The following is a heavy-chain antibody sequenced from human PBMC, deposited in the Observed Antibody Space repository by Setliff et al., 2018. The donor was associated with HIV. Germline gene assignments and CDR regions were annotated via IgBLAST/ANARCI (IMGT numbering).Heavy chain of an antibody. CDR3: AREPAPNIVGATPYAFDI. CDR2: IYYSGST. D-gene: IGHD1-26*01. J-gene: IGHJ3*02. CDR1: GGSISSHY. V-gene: IGHV4-59*11. Sequence: SLTCTVSGGSISSHYWSWIRQPPGKGLEWIGSIYYSGSTNYNPSLKSRVTISVDTSKNQFSLKLSSVTAADTAVHYCAREPAPNIVGATPYAFDIWGQGTMVTVSS.